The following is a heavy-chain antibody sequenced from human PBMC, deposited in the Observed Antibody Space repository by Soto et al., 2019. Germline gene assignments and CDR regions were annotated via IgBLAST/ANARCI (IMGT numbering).Heavy chain of an antibody. Sequence: ASVKVSCKASGYTFTSYYIHWVRQAPGQGLEWMGIINPSGGSTSYAQKFQGRVTMTRDTSTSTVYMELSSLRSEDTAVYYCASNIAAAGIDYWGQGTLVTVSS. CDR3: ASNIAAAGIDY. D-gene: IGHD6-13*01. CDR1: GYTFTSYY. CDR2: INPSGGST. J-gene: IGHJ4*02. V-gene: IGHV1-46*01.